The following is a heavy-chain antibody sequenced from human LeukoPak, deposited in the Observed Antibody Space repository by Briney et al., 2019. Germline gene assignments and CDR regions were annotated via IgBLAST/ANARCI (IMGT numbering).Heavy chain of an antibody. CDR2: IKQDGSEK. D-gene: IGHD3-3*01. CDR3: ARDNGVVHGVYYMDV. V-gene: IGHV3-7*01. J-gene: IGHJ6*03. CDR1: GFTFSNYW. Sequence: PGGSLRLSCAASGFTFSNYWMTWVRQAPGKGLEWVADIKQDGSEKLYVKSVRGRFTISGDNAKMSLFLQMNSLRAEDTAVYYCARDNGVVHGVYYMDVWGKGTTVTVS.